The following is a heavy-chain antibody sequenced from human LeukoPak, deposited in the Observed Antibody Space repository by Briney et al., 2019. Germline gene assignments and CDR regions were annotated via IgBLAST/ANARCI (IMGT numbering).Heavy chain of an antibody. D-gene: IGHD6-19*01. CDR3: ARGYSQWLVVSPYYMDV. V-gene: IGHV4-34*01. Sequence: SETLSLTCAVYGGSFSGYYWSWLRQPPGKGLEWIGEINHSGSTNYNPSLKSRVTISVDTSKNQFSLNLSSVTAADTAVYYCARGYSQWLVVSPYYMDVWGKGTTVTVSS. J-gene: IGHJ6*03. CDR2: INHSGST. CDR1: GGSFSGYY.